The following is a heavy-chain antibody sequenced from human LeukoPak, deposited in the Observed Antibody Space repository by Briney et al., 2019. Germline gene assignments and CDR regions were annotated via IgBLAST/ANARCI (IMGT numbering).Heavy chain of an antibody. J-gene: IGHJ5*02. CDR2: IYTSGST. Sequence: PSETLSLTCTVSGGSISSYYWSWIRQPPGKGLEWIGYIYTSGSTNYNPSLKSRVTISVDTSKNQISLKLSSVTAADTAVYYCARDLGGEFDPWGQGTLVTVSS. CDR1: GGSISSYY. CDR3: ARDLGGEFDP. D-gene: IGHD2-21*01. V-gene: IGHV4-4*09.